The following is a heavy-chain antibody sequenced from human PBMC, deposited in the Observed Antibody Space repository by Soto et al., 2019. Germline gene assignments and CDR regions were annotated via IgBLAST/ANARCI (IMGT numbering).Heavy chain of an antibody. J-gene: IGHJ6*02. CDR1: GYSFTSYW. CDR3: ARQLPLYRSSWTYYDGMDV. Sequence: GESLKISCKGSGYSFTSYWISWVRQMPGKGLEWMGRIDPSDSYTNYSPSFQGHVTISADKSISTAYLQWSSLKASDTAMYYCARQLPLYRSSWTYYDGMDVWGQGTTVTVSS. D-gene: IGHD6-13*01. CDR2: IDPSDSYT. V-gene: IGHV5-10-1*01.